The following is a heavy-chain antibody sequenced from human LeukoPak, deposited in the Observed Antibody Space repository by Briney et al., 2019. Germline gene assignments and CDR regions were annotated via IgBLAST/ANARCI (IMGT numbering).Heavy chain of an antibody. CDR1: GGSISYNY. V-gene: IGHV4-59*08. D-gene: IGHD3-3*01. Sequence: SETLSLTCSVSGGSISYNYWSWIRQPPGKGLEWIGYFYHNETTTYNPSLKSRVSMSADWSKNQFSLKLNSVTAADTAVYYCARLLRDFWSGYLNWFDAWGQGILVTVSS. J-gene: IGHJ5*02. CDR2: FYHNETT. CDR3: ARLLRDFWSGYLNWFDA.